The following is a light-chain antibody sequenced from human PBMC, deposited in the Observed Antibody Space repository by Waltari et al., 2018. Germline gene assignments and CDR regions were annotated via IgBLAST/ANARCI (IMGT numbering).Light chain of an antibody. CDR1: TSNIGKNY. J-gene: IGLJ2*01. CDR2: DNY. V-gene: IGLV1-51*01. CDR3: ATWDSSLTIVI. Sequence: QSLLTQPPSVSAAPGHFVTITCPGSTSNIGKNYVSWYQQVPGTAPKLLIYDNYQRPSGIPDRFSAYKSGTSATLDIAGLQTGDEADYYCATWDSSLTIVIFGGGTKVTVL.